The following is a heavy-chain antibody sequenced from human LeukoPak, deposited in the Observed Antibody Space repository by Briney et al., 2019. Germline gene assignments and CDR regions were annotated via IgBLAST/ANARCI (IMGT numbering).Heavy chain of an antibody. CDR3: ARSSLGVY. V-gene: IGHV4-39*07. D-gene: IGHD3-16*01. CDR2: IYYSGST. J-gene: IGHJ4*02. Sequence: SETLSLTCTVSGGSISSSSYYWGWIRQPPGKGLEWIGSIYYSGSTYYNPTLKSRVTISVDTSKNQFSLKLSSVTAADTAVYYCARSSLGVYWGQGTLVTVSS. CDR1: GGSISSSSYY.